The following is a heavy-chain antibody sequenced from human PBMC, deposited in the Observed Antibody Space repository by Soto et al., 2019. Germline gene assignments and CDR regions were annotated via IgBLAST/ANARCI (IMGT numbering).Heavy chain of an antibody. CDR3: ARELAYCSGGNCYMEGAFDI. Sequence: EVPLWESGGGLVQPGGSLRLSCAASGSTFSSYAMSWVRQAPGKGLEWVSVISGSGDSTYYADSVKGRFTISRDNSXXTXYXXMNSLRAEDTAVYYCARELAYCSGGNCYMEGAFDIWGQGTMVTVSS. CDR1: GSTFSSYA. CDR2: ISGSGDST. V-gene: IGHV3-23*01. D-gene: IGHD2-15*01. J-gene: IGHJ3*02.